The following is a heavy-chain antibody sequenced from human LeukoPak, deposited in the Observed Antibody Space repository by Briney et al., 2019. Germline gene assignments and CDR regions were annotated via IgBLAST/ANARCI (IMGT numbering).Heavy chain of an antibody. D-gene: IGHD1-1*01. V-gene: IGHV3-43D*04. CDR1: GFTFDDYA. J-gene: IGHJ6*04. CDR3: AKDRHNWKGVAYYYYGMDV. CDR2: ISWDGGST. Sequence: PGGSLRLSCAASGFTFDDYAMHWVRQAPGKGLEGVSLISWDGGSTYYADSVKGRFTISRDNSKNSLYLQMNSLRAEDTALYYCAKDRHNWKGVAYYYYGMDVWGKGTTVTVSS.